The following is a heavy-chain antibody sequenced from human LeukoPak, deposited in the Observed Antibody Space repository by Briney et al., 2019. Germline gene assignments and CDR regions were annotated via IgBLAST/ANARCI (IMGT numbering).Heavy chain of an antibody. CDR1: GGSISSGDYY. CDR3: AGSRGWYVDY. V-gene: IGHV4-30-4*08. Sequence: SETLSLTCTVSGGSISSGDYYWSWIRQPPGKGLEWIGYIYYSGSTYYNPSLKSRVTILVDTSKNQFSLKLSSVTAADTAVYYCAGSRGWYVDYWGQGTLVTVSS. CDR2: IYYSGST. D-gene: IGHD6-19*01. J-gene: IGHJ4*02.